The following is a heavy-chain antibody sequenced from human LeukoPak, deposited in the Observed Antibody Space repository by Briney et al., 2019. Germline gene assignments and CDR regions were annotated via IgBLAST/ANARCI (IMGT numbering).Heavy chain of an antibody. V-gene: IGHV4-61*02. D-gene: IGHD3-10*01. CDR2: IYTSGST. CDR3: ARELSRGYNWFDP. Sequence: PSQTLSLTCTVSGGSISSGSYYWSWIRQPAGKGLEWIGRIYTSGSTNYNPSLKSRVTISVDTSKNQFSLKLGSVTAAGTAVYYCARELSRGYNWFDPWGQGTLVTVSS. J-gene: IGHJ5*02. CDR1: GGSISSGSYY.